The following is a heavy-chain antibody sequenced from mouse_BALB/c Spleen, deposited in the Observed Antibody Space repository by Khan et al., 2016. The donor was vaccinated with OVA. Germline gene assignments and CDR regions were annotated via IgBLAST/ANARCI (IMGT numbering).Heavy chain of an antibody. J-gene: IGHJ2*01. CDR3: ARFEDI. CDR1: GFSLTTYG. V-gene: IGHV2-9*02. D-gene: IGHD1-3*01. Sequence: VKLEVSGPGLVAPSQSLSITCTVSGFSLTTYGVHWVRQPPGKGLEWLGVICAGGSTNYNSALMSSLSINKDNSKSQVFLKMNSLQTDDTAMYYCARFEDIWGQGTTLTVSS. CDR2: ICAGGST.